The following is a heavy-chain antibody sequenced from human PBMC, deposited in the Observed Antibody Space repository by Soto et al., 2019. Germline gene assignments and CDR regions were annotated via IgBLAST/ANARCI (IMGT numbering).Heavy chain of an antibody. Sequence: QLVQSGGEVKQPGASVKVSCKAPRDTFTSYYINWVRQAPGQGLEWMGVINPHGGSTAYAQKFKGRVTLTRDTSASTVYMEVSRLTSEDTAMYYCERSSGGNFGIIIEGTNWFAPWGQGALVTVSS. CDR1: RDTFTSYY. J-gene: IGHJ5*02. V-gene: IGHV1-46*01. D-gene: IGHD1-26*01. CDR3: ERSSGGNFGIIIEGTNWFAP. CDR2: INPHGGST.